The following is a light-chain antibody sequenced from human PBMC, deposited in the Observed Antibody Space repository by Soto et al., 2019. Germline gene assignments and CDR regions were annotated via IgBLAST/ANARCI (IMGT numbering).Light chain of an antibody. V-gene: IGLV2-14*01. J-gene: IGLJ2*01. Sequence: QSALTQPASVFGSPGQSITISCTGTSSDIGSYNYVSWYQQHPGKAPKLMIYDVSNRPSGVSNRFSGSKSGNTASLTISGLQAEDEADYYCSSFTSSNTYVVLGGGTKLTVL. CDR1: SSDIGSYNY. CDR2: DVS. CDR3: SSFTSSNTYVV.